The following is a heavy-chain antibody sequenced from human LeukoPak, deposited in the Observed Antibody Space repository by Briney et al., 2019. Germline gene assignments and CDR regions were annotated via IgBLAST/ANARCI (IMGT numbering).Heavy chain of an antibody. D-gene: IGHD3-10*01. V-gene: IGHV3-21*01. CDR2: ISISSSDI. J-gene: IGHJ5*02. CDR3: ARDPVFFAETSVRGIIDDLLS. Sequence: KPGGSLRLSCAASGFTFSSYSMNWVRQAPGKGLERVSSISISSSDIYYSDSVKGRFTISRDNAKNSLYLQMSSLRAEDTAVYYCARDPVFFAETSVRGIIDDLLSWGQGTLVTVSS. CDR1: GFTFSSYS.